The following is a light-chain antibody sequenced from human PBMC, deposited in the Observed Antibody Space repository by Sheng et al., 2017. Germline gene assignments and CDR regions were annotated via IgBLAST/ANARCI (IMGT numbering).Light chain of an antibody. CDR2: DVS. V-gene: IGLV2-14*03. Sequence: QSALTQPASVSASPGQSITISCTETNSDVGGYQYISWYQHFVGKAPKLILYDVSHRPSGVSSRFSGTKSGNTASLTISGLQADDEADYYCSLYTAGTTLLTFGGGTESDRP. CDR3: SLYTAGTTLLT. J-gene: IGLJ2*01. CDR1: NSDVGGYQY.